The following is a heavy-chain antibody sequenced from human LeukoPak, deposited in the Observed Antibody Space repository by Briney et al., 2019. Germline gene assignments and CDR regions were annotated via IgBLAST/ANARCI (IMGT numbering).Heavy chain of an antibody. CDR2: IIPIFGTA. D-gene: IGHD3-22*01. CDR3: AAAPGYYYDSSGYYPFDY. Sequence: GASVKVSCKASGGTFSSYAISWVRQAPGQGLEWMGGIIPIFGTANYAQKFQGRVTITADKSTSTAYMELSSLRSEDTAVYYCAAAPGYYYDSSGYYPFDYWGQGTLVTVSS. J-gene: IGHJ4*02. V-gene: IGHV1-69*06. CDR1: GGTFSSYA.